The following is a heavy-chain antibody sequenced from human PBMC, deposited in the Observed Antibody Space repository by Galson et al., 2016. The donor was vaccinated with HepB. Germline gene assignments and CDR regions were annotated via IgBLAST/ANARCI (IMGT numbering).Heavy chain of an antibody. J-gene: IGHJ4*02. CDR1: GGSFSDYY. D-gene: IGHD3-10*01. CDR3: ARGRRDPRITIMGAPRFFAY. Sequence: SETLSLTCAVYGGSFSDYYWSWIRQPPGKGLEWIGEANHSGSTIYNPSLKSRVTISIHTSKNQFSLKLTSVTAADTAVYYCARGRRDPRITIMGAPRFFAYWGQGTLVAVSS. V-gene: IGHV4-34*01. CDR2: ANHSGST.